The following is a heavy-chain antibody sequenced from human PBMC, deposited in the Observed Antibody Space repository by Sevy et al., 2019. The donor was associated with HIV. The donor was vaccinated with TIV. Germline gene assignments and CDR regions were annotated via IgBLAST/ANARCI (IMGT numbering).Heavy chain of an antibody. CDR1: GFTFGDYA. V-gene: IGHV3-49*03. J-gene: IGHJ3*02. CDR2: IRSKAYGGTT. CDR3: TRQNVLRFLEWFSRGAFDI. Sequence: GGSLRLSCTASGFTFGDYAMSWFRQAPGKGLEWVGFIRSKAYGGTTEYAASVKGRFTISRDDSKSIAYLQMNSLKTEDTAGYYCTRQNVLRFLEWFSRGAFDIWGQGTMVTVSS. D-gene: IGHD3-3*01.